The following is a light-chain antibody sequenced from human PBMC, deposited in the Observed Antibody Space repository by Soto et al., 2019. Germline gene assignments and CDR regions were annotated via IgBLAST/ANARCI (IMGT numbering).Light chain of an antibody. CDR2: GAS. CDR1: QSISSY. CDR3: QKYNRAPPT. J-gene: IGKJ1*01. Sequence: DIQMTQSPSSLSASVGDRVTITCRASQSISSYLNWYQQKPGKVPELLIYGASTLQSGVPSRFSGSGSGTDVTLTISSLQPEDVATYYCQKYNRAPPTFGQGPKVEI. V-gene: IGKV1-27*01.